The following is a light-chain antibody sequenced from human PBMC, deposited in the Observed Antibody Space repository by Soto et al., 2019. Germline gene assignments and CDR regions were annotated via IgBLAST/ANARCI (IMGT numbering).Light chain of an antibody. CDR2: DVT. Sequence: QSVLTQPHSVSGSPGQSVTISYAGTSSDVGGYSYVSWYQQHPGEAPELIIYDVTERPSGVPDRFSGSKSGNTASLTISGLQAEDEADYYCCSYTGSYSYVFGIGTRSPS. CDR3: CSYTGSYSYV. J-gene: IGLJ1*01. CDR1: SSDVGGYSY. V-gene: IGLV2-11*01.